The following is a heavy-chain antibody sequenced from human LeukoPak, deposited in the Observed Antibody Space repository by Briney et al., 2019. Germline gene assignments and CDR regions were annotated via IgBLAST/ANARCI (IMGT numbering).Heavy chain of an antibody. V-gene: IGHV1-8*01. D-gene: IGHD3-9*01. CDR3: ARAGYDILTGNWFDP. J-gene: IGHJ5*02. Sequence: GASVKVSCKASGYTFTSYDINWVRQAPGQGLEWMGWMNPNSGNTGYAQKFQGRVTMTRNTSISTAYMELSSLRSEDTAVYYCARAGYDILTGNWFDPWGQGTLVTVSS. CDR2: MNPNSGNT. CDR1: GYTFTSYD.